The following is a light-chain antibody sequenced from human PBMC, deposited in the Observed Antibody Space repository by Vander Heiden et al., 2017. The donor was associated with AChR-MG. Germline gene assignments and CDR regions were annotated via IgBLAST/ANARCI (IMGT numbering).Light chain of an antibody. CDR1: NMGTKV. V-gene: IGLV3-21*03. CDR3: QLWDRDSDHPE. J-gene: IGLJ3*02. CDR2: FDT. Sequence: SYVLTQTPSASVAPGKTATITCGGNNMGTKVVHWYQPKSGQAPGVVVYFDTDRPSGIPERFSGSNSENTATLTISRVEAGDEADYYCQLWDRDSDHPEFGGGTKLTVL.